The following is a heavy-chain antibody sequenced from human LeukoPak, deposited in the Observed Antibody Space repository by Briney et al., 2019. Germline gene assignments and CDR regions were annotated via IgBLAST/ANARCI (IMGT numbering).Heavy chain of an antibody. CDR2: INPSGGST. CDR1: EYTFTSYY. J-gene: IGHJ4*02. Sequence: ASVKVSCKASEYTFTSYYMHWVRQAPGQGLGWMGIINPSGGSTSYAQKFQGRVTMTRDTSTSTVYMELSSLRSEDTAVYYCVTSNNDIAAPDYWGQGTLVTVSS. V-gene: IGHV1-46*01. D-gene: IGHD6-25*01. CDR3: VTSNNDIAAPDY.